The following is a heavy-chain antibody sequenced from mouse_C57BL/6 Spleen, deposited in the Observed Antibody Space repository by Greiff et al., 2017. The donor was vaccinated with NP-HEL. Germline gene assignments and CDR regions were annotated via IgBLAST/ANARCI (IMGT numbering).Heavy chain of an antibody. V-gene: IGHV5-16*01. CDR2: INYDGSST. CDR1: GFTFSDYY. CDR3: ARAPDDWYFDV. J-gene: IGHJ1*03. Sequence: EVQLVESEGGLVQPGSSMKLSCTASGFTFSDYYMAWVRQVPEKGLEWVANINYDGSSTYYLDSLKSRFIISRDNAKNILYLQMSSLKSEDTATYYCARAPDDWYFDVWGTGTTVTVSS.